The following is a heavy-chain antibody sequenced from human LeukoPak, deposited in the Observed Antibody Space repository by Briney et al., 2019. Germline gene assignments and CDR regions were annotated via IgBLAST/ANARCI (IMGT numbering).Heavy chain of an antibody. D-gene: IGHD3-9*01. Sequence: SQTLSLTCTVSGGSISSGSYYWGWIRQPPGKGLEWIGRIYTSGSTNYNPSLKSRVTISVDTSKNQFSLKLSSVTAADTAVYYCARFPLYYDILTGPNQNDYWGQGALVTVSS. V-gene: IGHV4-61*02. CDR3: ARFPLYYDILTGPNQNDY. CDR1: GGSISSGSYY. CDR2: IYTSGST. J-gene: IGHJ4*02.